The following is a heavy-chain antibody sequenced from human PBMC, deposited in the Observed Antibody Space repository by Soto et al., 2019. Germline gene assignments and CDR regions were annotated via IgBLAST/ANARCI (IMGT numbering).Heavy chain of an antibody. CDR2: IWYDGSNK. CDR3: ARDGYCRGGSRFSVPVFYY. V-gene: IGHV3-33*01. CDR1: GFTFSSYG. J-gene: IGHJ4*02. D-gene: IGHD2-15*01. Sequence: QVQLVESGGGVVQPGRSLRLSCAASGFTFSSYGMHWVRQAPGKGLEWVAVIWYDGSNKYYADSVKGRFTISRDNSKNTLYLQMNRLRAEDTAVYYCARDGYCRGGSRFSVPVFYYWGQGTLVTVSS.